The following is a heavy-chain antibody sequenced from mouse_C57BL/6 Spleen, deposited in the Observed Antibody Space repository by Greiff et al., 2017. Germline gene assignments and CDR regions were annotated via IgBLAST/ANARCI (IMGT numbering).Heavy chain of an antibody. Sequence: VQLKESGPELVKPGASVKISCKASGYSFTDYIMNWVEQSNGKSLEWIEVINPNYGSTSYNQKFKGKVTMTVDKSSSTAYMQLNNLTSEDSAVYYYARGELWSGDWGKSTTLTV. CDR3: ARGELWSGD. D-gene: IGHD1-1*02. CDR1: GYSFTDYI. J-gene: IGHJ2*01. CDR2: INPNYGST. V-gene: IGHV1-39*01.